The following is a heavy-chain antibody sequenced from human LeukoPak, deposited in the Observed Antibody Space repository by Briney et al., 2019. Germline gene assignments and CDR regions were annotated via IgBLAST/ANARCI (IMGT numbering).Heavy chain of an antibody. Sequence: NTSETLSLTCTVSGGSISSYYWSWIRQPPGKGLEWIGYIYYSGSTNYNPSLKSRVTISVDTSKNQFSLKLSSVTAADTAVYYCARHGSGSGWSWHFDLWGRGTLVTVSS. D-gene: IGHD6-19*01. CDR2: IYYSGST. CDR1: GGSISSYY. J-gene: IGHJ2*01. V-gene: IGHV4-59*08. CDR3: ARHGSGSGWSWHFDL.